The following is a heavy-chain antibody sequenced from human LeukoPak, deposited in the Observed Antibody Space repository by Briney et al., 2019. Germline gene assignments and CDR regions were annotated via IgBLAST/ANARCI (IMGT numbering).Heavy chain of an antibody. CDR3: ARGALTYYYDSSGSSRQVYDAFDI. CDR1: GFTFSTYT. J-gene: IGHJ3*02. D-gene: IGHD3-22*01. Sequence: RPGGSLRLSCTASGFTFSTYTMHWVRQAPGKGLEWVSYISSSSSYIYSADSLKGRFTISRDNAKNSLYLQMNSLRAEDTAVYYCARGALTYYYDSSGSSRQVYDAFDIWGQGTMVTVSS. V-gene: IGHV3-21*01. CDR2: ISSSSSYI.